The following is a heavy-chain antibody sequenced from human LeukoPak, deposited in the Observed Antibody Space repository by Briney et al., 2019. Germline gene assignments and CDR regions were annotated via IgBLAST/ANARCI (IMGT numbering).Heavy chain of an antibody. J-gene: IGHJ5*02. CDR3: ARSGYTNWFDP. D-gene: IGHD3-3*01. CDR2: IYTSGST. V-gene: IGHV4-61*02. Sequence: SETLSLTCTVSGGSISSGSYYWSWIRQPAGKGLEWIGRIYTSGSTNYNPSLKSRVTISVDTSKNQFSLKLSSVTAAGTAVYYCARSGYTNWFDPWGQGTLVTVSS. CDR1: GGSISSGSYY.